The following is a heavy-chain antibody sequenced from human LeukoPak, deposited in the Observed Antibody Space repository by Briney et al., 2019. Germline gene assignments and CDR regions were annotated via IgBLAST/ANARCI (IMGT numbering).Heavy chain of an antibody. D-gene: IGHD6-19*01. V-gene: IGHV3-23*01. Sequence: QPGGSLRLSCAASGFTFSSYAMNWVRQAPGEGLEWVSTISGSGGRRYHADSVKGRFTISRDNSKNTLYLQMNSLRAEDTAVYFCARVHTSGWSYFDYWGQGTLVTVSS. CDR3: ARVHTSGWSYFDY. J-gene: IGHJ4*02. CDR1: GFTFSSYA. CDR2: ISGSGGRR.